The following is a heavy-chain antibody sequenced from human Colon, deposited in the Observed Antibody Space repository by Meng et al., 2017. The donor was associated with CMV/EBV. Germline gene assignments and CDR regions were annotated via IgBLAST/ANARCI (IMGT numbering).Heavy chain of an antibody. CDR3: ARDNYYGMDV. CDR1: GFTFRSYW. Sequence: GESLKISCAASGFTFRSYWMHWVRQAPGKGLVWVSRLKSDGSSTTYADSVKGRFTISRDNAKNTLYLQMNSLRGEDTAEYYCARDNYYGMDVWGQGTTATVSS. V-gene: IGHV3-74*01. J-gene: IGHJ6*02. CDR2: LKSDGSST.